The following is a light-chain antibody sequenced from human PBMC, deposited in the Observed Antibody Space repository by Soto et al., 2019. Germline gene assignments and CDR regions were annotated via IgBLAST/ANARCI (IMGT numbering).Light chain of an antibody. CDR1: FNDVGGYNY. Sequence: QSVLTQPPSASGSPGQSVTISCTGTFNDVGGYNYVSWYQQHPGKAPKVIIYEVYKRPSGVPDRFSGSKSGKTASLTVSGLQADDEADYYCGSYVGNNNLVFGGGTKLTVL. J-gene: IGLJ3*02. V-gene: IGLV2-8*01. CDR2: EVY. CDR3: GSYVGNNNLV.